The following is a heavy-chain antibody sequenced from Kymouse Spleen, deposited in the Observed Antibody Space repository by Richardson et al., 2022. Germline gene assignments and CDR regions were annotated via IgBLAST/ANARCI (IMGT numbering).Heavy chain of an antibody. Sequence: EVQLVESGGGLVQPGGSLRLSCAASGFTFSSYDMHWVRQATGKGLEWVSAIGTAGDTYYPGSVKGRFTISRENAKNSLYLQMNSLRAGDTAVYYCARDRNSSGWGYWGQGTLVTVSS. J-gene: IGHJ4*02. CDR2: IGTAGDT. V-gene: IGHV3-13*01. CDR1: GFTFSSYD. CDR3: ARDRNSSGWGY. D-gene: IGHD6-19*01.